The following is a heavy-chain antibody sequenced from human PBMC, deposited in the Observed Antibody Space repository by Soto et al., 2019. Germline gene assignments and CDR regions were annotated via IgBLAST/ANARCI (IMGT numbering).Heavy chain of an antibody. J-gene: IGHJ4*02. CDR1: GYTFTSYG. CDR2: ISAYNGNT. Sequence: ASVKVSCKASGYTFTSYGISWVRQAPGQGLEWMGWISAYNGNTNYAQKLQGRVTMTTDTSTSTAYMELRSLRSDDTAVYYCARDRRSYDYILGADYWGQGTLVTVSS. CDR3: ARDRRSYDYILGADY. V-gene: IGHV1-18*01. D-gene: IGHD3-16*01.